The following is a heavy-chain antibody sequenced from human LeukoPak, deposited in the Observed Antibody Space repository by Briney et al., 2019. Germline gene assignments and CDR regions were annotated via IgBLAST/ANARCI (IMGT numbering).Heavy chain of an antibody. V-gene: IGHV3-48*01. CDR3: ARSMITFGGAIDY. Sequence: PGGSLRLSCAASGFTFSHYSVNWVRQAPGKGLEWVSYISSSSVTIYYADSVKGRFTFSRDNAGNSLYLQMNSLRVEDTALYYCARSMITFGGAIDYWGQGTQVTVSS. CDR1: GFTFSHYS. J-gene: IGHJ4*02. CDR2: ISSSSVTI. D-gene: IGHD3-16*01.